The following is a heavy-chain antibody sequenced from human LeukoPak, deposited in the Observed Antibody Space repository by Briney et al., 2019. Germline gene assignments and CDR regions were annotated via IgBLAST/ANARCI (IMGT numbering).Heavy chain of an antibody. V-gene: IGHV4-59*01. D-gene: IGHD1-26*01. CDR2: IYYSGST. Sequence: SETLSLTCTVSGGSISSYYWSWIRQPPGKGLEWIGYIYYSGSTNYNPSLKSRVTISVDTSKNQFSLKLSSVTAADTAVYYCATGGYSGSYPEDYWGRGTLVTVSS. CDR1: GGSISSYY. J-gene: IGHJ4*02. CDR3: ATGGYSGSYPEDY.